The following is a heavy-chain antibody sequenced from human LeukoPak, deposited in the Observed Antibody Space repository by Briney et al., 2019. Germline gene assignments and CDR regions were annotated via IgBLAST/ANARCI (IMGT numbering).Heavy chain of an antibody. CDR2: IYPGDSDT. D-gene: IGHD6-13*01. V-gene: IGHV5-51*01. CDR1: GYSFSTYW. CDR3: ARPEDSSSWGFHY. Sequence: GESLKISCKGSGYSFSTYWLAWVRQMPGKGLEWMGIIYPGDSDTRYSPSFQGQVTISANKSISTAYLQWSSLKASDTAMYYCARPEDSSSWGFHYWGQGTLVTVSS. J-gene: IGHJ4*02.